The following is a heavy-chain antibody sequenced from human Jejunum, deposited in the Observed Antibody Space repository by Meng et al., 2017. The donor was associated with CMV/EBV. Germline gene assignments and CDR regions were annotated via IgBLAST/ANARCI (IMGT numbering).Heavy chain of an antibody. D-gene: IGHD2-2*01. CDR1: FTFSDYW. CDR3: AKDHRITVVPAAMSY. J-gene: IGHJ4*02. V-gene: IGHV3-7*01. Sequence: FTFSDYWMTWLRHVPGRGLEWVATIKQDGSEQDYRDSVKGRFTISRDNSKNTLYLQMNSLRAEDTAVYYCAKDHRITVVPAAMSYWGQGTLVTVSS. CDR2: IKQDGSEQ.